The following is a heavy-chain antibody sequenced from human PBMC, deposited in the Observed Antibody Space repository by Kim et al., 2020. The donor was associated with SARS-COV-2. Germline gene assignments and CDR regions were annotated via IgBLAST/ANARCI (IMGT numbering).Heavy chain of an antibody. Sequence: TNYTPSLKSRVTMSVDTSKNQFSLKLSSVTAADTAVYYCARGGGSYYDYWGQGTLVTVSS. CDR2: T. V-gene: IGHV4-4*07. D-gene: IGHD1-26*01. CDR3: ARGGGSYYDY. J-gene: IGHJ4*02.